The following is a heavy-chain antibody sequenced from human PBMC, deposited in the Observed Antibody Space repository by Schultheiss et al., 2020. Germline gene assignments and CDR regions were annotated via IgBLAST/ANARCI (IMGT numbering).Heavy chain of an antibody. Sequence: SQTLSLTCAVYGGSFSGYYWSWIRQPPGKGLEWIGEINHSGSTNYNPSLKSRVTISVDTSKNQFSLKLSSVTAADTAVYYCARGAGTTLCNWFDPWGQGTLVNVSS. CDR2: INHSGST. J-gene: IGHJ5*02. CDR1: GGSFSGYY. CDR3: ARGAGTTLCNWFDP. D-gene: IGHD1-7*01. V-gene: IGHV4-34*01.